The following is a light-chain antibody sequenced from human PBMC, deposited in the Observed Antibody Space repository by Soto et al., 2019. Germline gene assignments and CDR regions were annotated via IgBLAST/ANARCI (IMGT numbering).Light chain of an antibody. J-gene: IGLJ3*02. V-gene: IGLV8-61*01. Sequence: QTVVTQEASLSVSPGTTVTLTCGLSSGSVSANYYPSWYQQTPGQAPRTLIYNTNTRSSGVPDRFSGSILVNKAALTITGAQADDESEYYCVLYMGSGIWVFGGGTKLTVL. CDR1: SGSVSANYY. CDR3: VLYMGSGIWV. CDR2: NTN.